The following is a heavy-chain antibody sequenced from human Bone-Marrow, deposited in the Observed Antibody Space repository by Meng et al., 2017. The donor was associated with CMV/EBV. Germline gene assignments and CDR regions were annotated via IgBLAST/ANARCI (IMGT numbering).Heavy chain of an antibody. CDR2: IYSGGSST. CDR1: GFTFSSYA. D-gene: IGHD6-13*01. V-gene: IGHV3-23*03. CDR3: AKDQGIAAAGAHDAFDI. Sequence: GESLKISCAASGFTFSSYAMSWVRQAPGKGLEWVSVIYSGGSSTYYAYSVKGRFTISRDNSKKTLYLQMNSLRAEDTAVYYFAKDQGIAAAGAHDAFDIWEQATMVTVSS. J-gene: IGHJ3*02.